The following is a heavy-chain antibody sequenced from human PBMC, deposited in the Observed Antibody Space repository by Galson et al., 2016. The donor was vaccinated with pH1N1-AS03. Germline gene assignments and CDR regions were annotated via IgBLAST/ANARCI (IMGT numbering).Heavy chain of an antibody. Sequence: SLRLSCAASGFTFSTFAMSWVRRAPGKGLEWVSLIRGTSQTTYYADSVKGRFTISTDNSKSTLFLQMNSLRAEDTAIYYCARLSGMVPTEYYFASWGQGNLVAVSS. CDR1: GFTFSTFA. J-gene: IGHJ4*02. CDR2: IRGTSQTT. V-gene: IGHV3-23*01. D-gene: IGHD3-3*01. CDR3: ARLSGMVPTEYYFAS.